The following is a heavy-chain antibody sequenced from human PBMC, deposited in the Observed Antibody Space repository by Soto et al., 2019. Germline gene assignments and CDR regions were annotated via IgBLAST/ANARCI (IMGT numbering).Heavy chain of an antibody. Sequence: QVQLVQSGAEVKKPGSSVKVSCKASGGTFSSYTISWVRQAPGQGLEWMGRIIPILGIANYAQKFQGRVTITADKSTSTAYMELSSLRSEDTAVYYCARWTTMVHDAFDIWGQGTMVTVSS. J-gene: IGHJ3*02. V-gene: IGHV1-69*02. D-gene: IGHD3-10*01. CDR3: ARWTTMVHDAFDI. CDR1: GGTFSSYT. CDR2: IIPILGIA.